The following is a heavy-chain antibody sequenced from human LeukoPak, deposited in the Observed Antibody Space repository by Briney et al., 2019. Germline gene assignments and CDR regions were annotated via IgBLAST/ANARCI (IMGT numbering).Heavy chain of an antibody. J-gene: IGHJ4*02. CDR3: AKHLVGATTSPNDY. V-gene: IGHV3-33*06. Sequence: PGGSLRLSCAASGFTFSSYGMHWVRQAPGKGLEWVAVIWYDGSNKYYADSVKGRFTISRDNSKNTLYLQMNSLRAEDTAVYYCAKHLVGATTSPNDYWGQGTLVTVSS. CDR1: GFTFSSYG. CDR2: IWYDGSNK. D-gene: IGHD1-26*01.